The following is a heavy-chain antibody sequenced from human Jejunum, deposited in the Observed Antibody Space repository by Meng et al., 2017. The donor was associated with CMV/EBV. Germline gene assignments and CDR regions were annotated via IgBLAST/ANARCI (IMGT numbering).Heavy chain of an antibody. CDR3: ARGATTTLFHYYKEMDV. CDR2: INPNNGAT. V-gene: IGHV1-2*02. CDR1: LSVYY. J-gene: IGHJ6*02. Sequence: LSVYYIHWVRQATGQGLEWLGWINPNNGATAYAEKFQSRVTLTRDTSIDTAYMELSRLTSDDTAVYYCARGATTTLFHYYKEMDVWGQGTTVTVSS. D-gene: IGHD1-14*01.